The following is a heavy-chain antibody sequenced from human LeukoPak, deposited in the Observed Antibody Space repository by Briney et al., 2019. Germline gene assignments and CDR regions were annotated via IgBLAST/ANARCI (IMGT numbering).Heavy chain of an antibody. CDR1: GFTFSSYA. Sequence: GGSLRLSCAASGFTFSSYAMSWVRQAPGKGLEWVSAISGSGGSTYYADSVKGRFTISRDNSKNTLYLQMNSLRAEDTAVYYCAKELGYCSGGSCPFDYWGQGTLVTVSS. CDR2: ISGSGGST. D-gene: IGHD2-15*01. V-gene: IGHV3-23*01. J-gene: IGHJ4*02. CDR3: AKELGYCSGGSCPFDY.